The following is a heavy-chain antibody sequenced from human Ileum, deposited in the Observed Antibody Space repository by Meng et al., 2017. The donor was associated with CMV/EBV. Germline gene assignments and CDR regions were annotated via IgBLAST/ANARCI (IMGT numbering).Heavy chain of an antibody. V-gene: IGHV2-5*01. J-gene: IGHJ5*02. Sequence: SGPTLVKPTQTLTLTCTFSGFSLSTSGVGVGWIRQPPGKALEWLALIYWNDDKRYSPSLKSRLTITKDTSKNQVVLTMTNMDPVDTATYYCAHTLVVPAAITDWFDPWGQGTLVTGAS. CDR1: GFSLSTSGVG. CDR2: IYWNDDK. CDR3: AHTLVVPAAITDWFDP. D-gene: IGHD2-2*01.